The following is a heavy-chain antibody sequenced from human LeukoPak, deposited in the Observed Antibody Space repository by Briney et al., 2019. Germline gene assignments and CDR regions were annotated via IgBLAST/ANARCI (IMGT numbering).Heavy chain of an antibody. D-gene: IGHD3-10*01. CDR1: GLTLDRYA. Sequence: PGGSLRLSCVASGLTLDRYAMHWVRQGPGKGLEWVAGFSLDTDRIDYADSVRGRFTVSEDDAKKTLYLQMNNLRTGDTALYYCTKDITPGGADVWGQGTTVTVSS. CDR3: TKDITPGGADV. CDR2: FSLDTDRI. V-gene: IGHV3-9*01. J-gene: IGHJ6*02.